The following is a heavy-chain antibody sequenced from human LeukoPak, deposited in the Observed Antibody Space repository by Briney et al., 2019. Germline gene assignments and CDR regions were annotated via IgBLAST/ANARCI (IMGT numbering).Heavy chain of an antibody. CDR1: GYSFTSYW. J-gene: IGHJ4*02. D-gene: IGHD2-15*01. Sequence: GESLKISCKGSGYSFTSYWIGWVRQMPGKGLEWMGIIYPGDSDTRYSPSFQGQVTISADKSISTAYLQWSSLKASDTAMYYCATGKGYCSGGSCYTDWGQGTLVTVSS. V-gene: IGHV5-51*01. CDR2: IYPGDSDT. CDR3: ATGKGYCSGGSCYTD.